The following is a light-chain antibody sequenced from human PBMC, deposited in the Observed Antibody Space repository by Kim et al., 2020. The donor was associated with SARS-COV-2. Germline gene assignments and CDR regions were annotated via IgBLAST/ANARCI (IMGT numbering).Light chain of an antibody. CDR1: QSVSNF. J-gene: IGKJ2*01. V-gene: IGKV3-11*01. CDR3: QQRTNWPPFT. Sequence: EIVLTQFPATLSLSPGETATLSCRASQSVSNFLAWYQQKPGQAPRLLIYDASNRAPGIPARFSGSGSGTDFTLTISSLEPEDFAVYYCQQRTNWPPFTLGQGKKLEI. CDR2: DAS.